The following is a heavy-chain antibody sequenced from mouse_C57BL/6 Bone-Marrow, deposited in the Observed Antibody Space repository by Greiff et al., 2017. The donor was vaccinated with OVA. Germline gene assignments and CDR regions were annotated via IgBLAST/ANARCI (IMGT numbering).Heavy chain of an antibody. V-gene: IGHV1-19*01. J-gene: IGHJ1*03. CDR1: GYTFTDYY. CDR3: ARRLRRDYWYFDV. Sequence: VQLKESGPVLVKPGASVKMSCKASGYTFTDYYMNWVKQSHGKSLEWIGVINPYNGGTSYNQKFKGKATLTVDKSSSTAYMELNSLTSEDSAVYYCARRLRRDYWYFDVWGTGTTVTVSS. CDR2: INPYNGGT. D-gene: IGHD2-4*01.